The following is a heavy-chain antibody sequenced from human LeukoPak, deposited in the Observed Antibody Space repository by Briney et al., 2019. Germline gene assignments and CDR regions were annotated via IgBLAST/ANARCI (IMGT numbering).Heavy chain of an antibody. CDR3: ARGRIWGSSPFDY. Sequence: PSETLSLTCTVSGGSISSSSYYWGWIRQPPGKGLEWIGSIYYSGSTYYNPSLKSRVTISVDTSKNQFSLKLSSVTAADTAVYYCARGRIWGSSPFDYWGQGTLVTVSS. J-gene: IGHJ4*02. V-gene: IGHV4-39*07. CDR2: IYYSGST. D-gene: IGHD3-16*01. CDR1: GGSISSSSYY.